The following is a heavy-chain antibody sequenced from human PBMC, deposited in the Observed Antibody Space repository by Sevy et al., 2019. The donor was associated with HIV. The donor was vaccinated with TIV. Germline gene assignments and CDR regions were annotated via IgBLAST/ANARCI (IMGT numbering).Heavy chain of an antibody. CDR1: GFTFSSYA. J-gene: IGHJ3*02. CDR2: ISYDGSNK. V-gene: IGHV3-30-3*01. Sequence: GGSLRLSCAASGFTFSSYALHWVRQAPGKGLEWVAVISYDGSNKYYADSVKGRFTISRDNSKNTLYLQMNSLRAEDTVVYYCAADRRSNYYDSSGYYPDAFDIWGQGTMVTVSS. CDR3: AADRRSNYYDSSGYYPDAFDI. D-gene: IGHD3-22*01.